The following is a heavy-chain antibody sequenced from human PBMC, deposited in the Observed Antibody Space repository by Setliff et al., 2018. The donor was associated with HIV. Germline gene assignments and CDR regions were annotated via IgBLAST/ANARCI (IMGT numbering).Heavy chain of an antibody. CDR1: GYSLTDLS. V-gene: IGHV1-24*01. CDR2: FDPEDGET. J-gene: IGHJ1*01. D-gene: IGHD3-22*01. Sequence: ASVKVSCKVSGYSLTDLSIHWVRQAPGKGLEWMGGFDPEDGETVYAQKLRGRVTMTEDTSTDTAYMGLSSLRSEDTAMYYCATIRAYYYDSSGQEYFQYWGHGTLVTVSS. CDR3: ATIRAYYYDSSGQEYFQY.